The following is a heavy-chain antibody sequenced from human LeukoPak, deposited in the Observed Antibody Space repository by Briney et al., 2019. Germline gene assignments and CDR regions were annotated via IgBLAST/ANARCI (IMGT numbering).Heavy chain of an antibody. D-gene: IGHD6-19*01. CDR2: ISGGGGGT. J-gene: IGHJ4*02. CDR3: AKGATISTSGSIAVAGIDY. Sequence: GGSLRLSSAASGFTFSNYAMTWVRQAPGKGPEWVSTISGGGGGTYYADSVKGRFTISRDNSKNTLYLQMNSLRAEDTAVYYCAKGATISTSGSIAVAGIDYWGQGTQGTVSS. CDR1: GFTFSNYA. V-gene: IGHV3-23*01.